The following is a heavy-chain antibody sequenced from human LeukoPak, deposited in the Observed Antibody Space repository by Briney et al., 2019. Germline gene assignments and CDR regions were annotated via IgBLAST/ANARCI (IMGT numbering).Heavy chain of an antibody. J-gene: IGHJ5*02. CDR3: ARDMVRGVLSPNWFDP. CDR2: ISSSSSYI. D-gene: IGHD3-10*01. Sequence: GGSLRLSCAASGFTFSSYSMNWVRQAPGKGLEWVSSISSSSSYIYYADSVKGRFTISRDNAKNSLYLQMNSLGAEDTAVYYCARDMVRGVLSPNWFDPWGQGTLVTVSS. V-gene: IGHV3-21*01. CDR1: GFTFSSYS.